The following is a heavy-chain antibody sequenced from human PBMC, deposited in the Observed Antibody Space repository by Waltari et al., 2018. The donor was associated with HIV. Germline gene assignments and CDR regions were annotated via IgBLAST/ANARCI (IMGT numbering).Heavy chain of an antibody. CDR3: ARIGRITGAHAYYYYGMDV. CDR1: GDSVPHKRVP. Sequence: VPPQPSGPRSVEPPPTPPPPIAISGDSVPHKRVPWDWVTYSPTKSPAWLGRTYYRSKWYNDYAVSVKSRITINPDTSKNQFSLQLNSVTPEDTAVYYCARIGRITGAHAYYYYGMDVWGQGTTVTVSS. CDR2: TYYRSKWYN. V-gene: IGHV6-1*01. J-gene: IGHJ6*02. D-gene: IGHD1-20*01.